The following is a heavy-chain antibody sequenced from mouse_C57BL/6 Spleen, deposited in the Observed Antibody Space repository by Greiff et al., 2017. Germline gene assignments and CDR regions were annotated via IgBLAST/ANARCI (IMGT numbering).Heavy chain of an antibody. Sequence: EVKLQESGGGLVKPGGSLKLSCAASGFTFSDYGMHWVRQAPEKGLEWVAYISSGSSTNYYADTVKGRFTISRDNAKNTLFLQMTSLRSEDTAMYYCARDYGSPPYFDVWGTGTTVTVSS. CDR1: GFTFSDYG. CDR3: ARDYGSPPYFDV. CDR2: ISSGSSTN. D-gene: IGHD1-1*01. J-gene: IGHJ1*03. V-gene: IGHV5-17*01.